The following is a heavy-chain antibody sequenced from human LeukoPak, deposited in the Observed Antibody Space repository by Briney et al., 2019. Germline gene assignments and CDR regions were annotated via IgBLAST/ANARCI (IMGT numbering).Heavy chain of an antibody. CDR1: GGSFSGYY. CDR3: ARVVPEGYRYYFDY. D-gene: IGHD2-15*01. Sequence: SETLSLTCAVYGGSFSGYYWSWIRQPPGKGLEWIGEINHSGSTNYNPSLKSRVTISVDTSKNQFSLKLSSVTAADTAVYYCARVVPEGYRYYFDYWGQGTLVTVSS. CDR2: INHSGST. V-gene: IGHV4-34*01. J-gene: IGHJ4*02.